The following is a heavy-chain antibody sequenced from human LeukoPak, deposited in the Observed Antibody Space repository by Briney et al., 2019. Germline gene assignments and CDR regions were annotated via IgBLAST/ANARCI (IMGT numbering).Heavy chain of an antibody. Sequence: GSLSLSCAASGFTFSSYWMSWVRQAPGKGLMWVSQINSDGSATSCADPVKGRCTISRDNAKNMLYLEMNSLRVEDTAVYFCTRDHGLDVWGQGTTVTVSS. CDR2: INSDGSAT. CDR3: TRDHGLDV. V-gene: IGHV3-74*01. J-gene: IGHJ6*02. CDR1: GFTFSSYW.